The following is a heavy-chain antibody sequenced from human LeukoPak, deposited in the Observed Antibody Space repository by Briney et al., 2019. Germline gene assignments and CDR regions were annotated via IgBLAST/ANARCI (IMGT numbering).Heavy chain of an antibody. CDR3: ARVGISQWLVQSYYGMDV. CDR2: VNPSGGST. D-gene: IGHD6-19*01. Sequence: GASVKVSCKASGYTFTSYYMHWVRQAPGQGLEWMGIVNPSGGSTSYAQKFQGRVTMTRDTSTSTVYMELSRLRSDDTAVYYCARVGISQWLVQSYYGMDVWGQGTTVTVSS. V-gene: IGHV1-46*01. CDR1: GYTFTSYY. J-gene: IGHJ6*02.